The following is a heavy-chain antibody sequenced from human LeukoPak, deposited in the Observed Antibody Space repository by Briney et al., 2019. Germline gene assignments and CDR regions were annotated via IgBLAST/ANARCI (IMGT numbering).Heavy chain of an antibody. CDR2: IKQDGSEK. J-gene: IGHJ4*02. CDR3: ARKNGLDY. CDR1: GFIFSNYG. V-gene: IGHV3-7*01. Sequence: PGRSLRLSCVASGFIFSNYGMRWVRQAPGKGLEWVANIKQDGSEKYYVDSVKGRFTISRDNAKNSLYLQMNSLRAEDTAVYYCARKNGLDYWGQGTLVTVSS.